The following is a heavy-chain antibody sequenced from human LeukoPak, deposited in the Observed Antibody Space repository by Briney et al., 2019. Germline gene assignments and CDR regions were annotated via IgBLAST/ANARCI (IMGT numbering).Heavy chain of an antibody. CDR3: AKAALRYQLLSSLDY. V-gene: IGHV3-23*01. D-gene: IGHD2-2*01. Sequence: GGSLRLSCAASGFTFSSYAMNWARQAPGKGLEWVSAISGSGASTYYADSVKGRFTISRDNSKNTLYLQMNSLRAEDTAIYYCAKAALRYQLLSSLDYWGQGTLVTVSS. J-gene: IGHJ4*02. CDR2: ISGSGAST. CDR1: GFTFSSYA.